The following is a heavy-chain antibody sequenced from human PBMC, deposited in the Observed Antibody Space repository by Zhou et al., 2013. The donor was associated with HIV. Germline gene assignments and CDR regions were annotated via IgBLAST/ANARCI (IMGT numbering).Heavy chain of an antibody. J-gene: IGHJ4*01. CDR2: INPKSGGT. V-gene: IGHV1-2*02. CDR1: GYTFTDYY. CDR3: ARSHKWLQLRYQGNFDY. D-gene: IGHD5-12*01. Sequence: QVQLVQSGAEVKKPGASVKVSCKASGYTFTDYYIYWVRQAPGQGLEWMGWINPKSGGTNYAQDFQGRLTMTRDTSITTVYMELKRLTSEDTAMYFCARSHKWLQLRYQGNFDYWAEEQWSPSPQ.